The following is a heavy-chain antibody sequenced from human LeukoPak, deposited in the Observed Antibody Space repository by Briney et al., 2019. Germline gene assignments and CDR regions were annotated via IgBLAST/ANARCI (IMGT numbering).Heavy chain of an antibody. CDR1: GYSFKDYG. V-gene: IGHV3-9*01. CDR2: INWNGGCT. D-gene: IGHD1-26*01. CDR3: AKHLTATNTYIFFGLDV. J-gene: IGHJ6*02. Sequence: GGSLRLSCAATGYSFKDYGMHWVRHPPGKGLEWVSAINWNGGCTDYADSVKGRFTIFRDNAKNSLYLQLSSLRPEDTALYYCAKHLTATNTYIFFGLDVWGQGTSVTVSS.